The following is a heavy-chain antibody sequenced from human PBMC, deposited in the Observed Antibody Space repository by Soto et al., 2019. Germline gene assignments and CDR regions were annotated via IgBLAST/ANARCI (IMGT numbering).Heavy chain of an antibody. D-gene: IGHD3-3*01. CDR3: SSASFFYDFWSGYYLDGAFDI. CDR2: IKQDGSEK. V-gene: IGHV3-7*01. CDR1: GFTFSSYW. Sequence: GGSLRLSCAASGFTFSSYWMSWVRQAPGKGLEWVANIKQDGSEKYYVDSVKGRFTISRDNAKNSLYLQMNSLRAEDTAVYYCSSASFFYDFWSGYYLDGAFDILGQGTMVTVSS. J-gene: IGHJ3*02.